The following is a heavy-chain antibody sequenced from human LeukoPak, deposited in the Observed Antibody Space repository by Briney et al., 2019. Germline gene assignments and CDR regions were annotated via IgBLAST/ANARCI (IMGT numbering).Heavy chain of an antibody. V-gene: IGHV3-30*18. J-gene: IGHJ4*02. CDR3: AKDMYYDSSGPVFDY. D-gene: IGHD3-22*01. CDR2: ISYDGSNK. CDR1: GFTFSSYG. Sequence: GGSLRLSCAASGFTFSSYGMHWVRQAPGKGLEWVAVISYDGSNKYYADSVKGRFTISRDNSKNTLYLQMNSLRAEDTAVYYCAKDMYYDSSGPVFDYWGQGTLVTVSS.